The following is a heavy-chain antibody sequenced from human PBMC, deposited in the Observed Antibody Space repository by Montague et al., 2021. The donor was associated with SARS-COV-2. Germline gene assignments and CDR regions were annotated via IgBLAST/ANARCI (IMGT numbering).Heavy chain of an antibody. D-gene: IGHD2-8*01. CDR2: IDDKGIT. J-gene: IGHJ4*02. CDR3: ARQNRRGVCSCYHFEY. Sequence: SETLSLTCTVSGGSVRGYYWRWISQPPGKGLEWIGLIDDKGITNYSGSLRSRVTMSIDTSKNQFSLRLTSVSAADTAVYYCARQNRRGVCSCYHFEYWGQGTLVTVSS. V-gene: IGHV4-59*08. CDR1: GGSVRGYY.